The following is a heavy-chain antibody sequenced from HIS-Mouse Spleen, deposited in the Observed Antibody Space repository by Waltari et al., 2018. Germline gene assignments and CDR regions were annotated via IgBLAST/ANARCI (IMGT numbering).Heavy chain of an antibody. CDR1: GFTFSSYA. CDR2: ISYEGSNK. D-gene: IGHD5-12*01. V-gene: IGHV3-30*04. CDR3: ARAGTLHIVATTFDY. Sequence: QVQLVESGGGVVQPGRSLRLSCAASGFTFSSYAMHWVRQAPGKGGGWVSVISYEGSNKYYADSVKGRFTISRDNSKNTLYLQMNSLRAEDTAVYYCARAGTLHIVATTFDYWGQGTLVTVSS. J-gene: IGHJ4*02.